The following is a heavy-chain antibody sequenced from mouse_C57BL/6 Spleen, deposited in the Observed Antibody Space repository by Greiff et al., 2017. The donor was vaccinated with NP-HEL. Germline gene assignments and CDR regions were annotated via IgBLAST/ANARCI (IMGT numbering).Heavy chain of an antibody. Sequence: VKPGASVKMSCKASGYTFTDYYMNWVKQSHGKSLEWIGVINPYNGGTSYNQKFKGKVTLTVDKSSSTAYMELNSLTSEDSAVYYCARGVPYAMDYWGQGTSVTVSS. V-gene: IGHV1-19*01. D-gene: IGHD2-14*01. CDR2: INPYNGGT. CDR3: ARGVPYAMDY. J-gene: IGHJ4*01. CDR1: GYTFTDYY.